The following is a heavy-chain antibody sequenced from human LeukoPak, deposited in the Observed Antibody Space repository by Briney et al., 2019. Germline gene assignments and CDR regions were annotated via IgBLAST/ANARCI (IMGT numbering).Heavy chain of an antibody. CDR2: IYHSGST. Sequence: TSETLSLTCTVSGGSISSYSWSWIRQPPGKGLEWIGYIYHSGSTYYNPSLKSRVTISVDRSKNQFSLKLSSVTAADTAVYYCARAVVVEEDYDFWSGYYGEGYFDYWGQGTLVTVSS. J-gene: IGHJ4*02. V-gene: IGHV4-30-2*01. CDR1: GGSISSYS. CDR3: ARAVVVEEDYDFWSGYYGEGYFDY. D-gene: IGHD3-3*01.